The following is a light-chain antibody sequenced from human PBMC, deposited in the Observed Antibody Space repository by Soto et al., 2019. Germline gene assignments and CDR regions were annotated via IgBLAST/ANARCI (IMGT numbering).Light chain of an antibody. V-gene: IGKV1-9*01. CDR2: SAS. J-gene: IGKJ1*01. Sequence: IPFIQSPSVMSASVGDTLTITYMASQALSNYLAWYQQKPGKAPDLLIYSASTLQSGVPSRFSGSGSETEFSLTIRALQPEDFATYYCQQLNSYPQTFGQGTKVDIK. CDR1: QALSNY. CDR3: QQLNSYPQT.